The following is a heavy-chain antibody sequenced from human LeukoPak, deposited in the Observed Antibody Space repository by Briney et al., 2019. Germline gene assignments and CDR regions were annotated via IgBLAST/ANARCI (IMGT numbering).Heavy chain of an antibody. V-gene: IGHV1-69*05. CDR3: AGGITGTTGPDDAFDI. J-gene: IGHJ3*02. Sequence: GASVKVSRKASGGTFSSYAISWVRQAPGQGLEWMGGIIPIFGTANYAQKFQGRVTITTDESTSTAYMELSSLRSEDTAVYYCAGGITGTTGPDDAFDIWGQGTMVTVSS. CDR2: IIPIFGTA. D-gene: IGHD1-7*01. CDR1: GGTFSSYA.